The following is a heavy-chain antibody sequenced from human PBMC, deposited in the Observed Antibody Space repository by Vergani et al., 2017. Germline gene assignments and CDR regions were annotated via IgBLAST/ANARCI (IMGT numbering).Heavy chain of an antibody. J-gene: IGHJ4*02. D-gene: IGHD3-3*01. CDR1: GGSFSGYY. CDR3: ARVRDYDLWSGYPDLDH. CDR2: INHSGST. V-gene: IGHV4-34*01. Sequence: QVQLQQWGAGLLKPSETLSLPCAVYGGSFSGYYWSWIRQPPGKGLELIGEINHSGSTNYNPSLKSRVTISVDTSKNQFSLKLSSVTAADTAVYYCARVRDYDLWSGYPDLDHWGQGTLVTVSS.